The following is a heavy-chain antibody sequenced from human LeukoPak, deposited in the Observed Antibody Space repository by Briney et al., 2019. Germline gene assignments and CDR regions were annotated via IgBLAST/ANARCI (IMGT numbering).Heavy chain of an antibody. V-gene: IGHV1-18*01. CDR1: GYTFTSYG. CDR2: ISAYNCNT. D-gene: IGHD5-18*01. CDR3: ARDYSPTAMDPFDY. J-gene: IGHJ4*02. Sequence: ASVKVSCKASGYTFTSYGISWVRQAPGQRLEWMGWISAYNCNTNYAQKLQGRVTITTDTSTSTAYMALMSLRSEDTAVYYCARDYSPTAMDPFDYWGQGTLVTVSS.